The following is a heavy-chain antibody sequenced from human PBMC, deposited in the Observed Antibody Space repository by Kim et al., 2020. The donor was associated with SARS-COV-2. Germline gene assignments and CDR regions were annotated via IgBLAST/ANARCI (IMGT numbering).Heavy chain of an antibody. J-gene: IGHJ5*01. CDR1: GASISSSY. D-gene: IGHD6-13*01. CDR3: ARGAVGGTRYSWFDP. Sequence: SETLSLTCTVSGASISSSYLTWIRQPPGKGLEWIGCIYDSETTNYNPSLRSRATISVDTSKNQVSLKLRSLTAADTAVYYCARGAVGGTRYSWFDPWGQGTQVTVSS. V-gene: IGHV4-59*12. CDR2: IYDSETT.